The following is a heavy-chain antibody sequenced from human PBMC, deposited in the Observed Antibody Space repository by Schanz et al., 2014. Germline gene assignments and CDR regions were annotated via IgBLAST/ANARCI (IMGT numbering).Heavy chain of an antibody. D-gene: IGHD5-12*01. V-gene: IGHV1-18*01. CDR1: GYTFTRSG. CDR3: AREKGHGYSGLS. Sequence: QVQLVQSGSELKKPGASVKVSCKASGYTFTRSGISWVRQAPGQGLEWMGWIGGSDGNTNFAQKIQGRVTMTTDTSSTTAYMDLSGLTSDDTAVYYCAREKGHGYSGLSWGQGTLLAVSS. CDR2: IGGSDGNT. J-gene: IGHJ5*02.